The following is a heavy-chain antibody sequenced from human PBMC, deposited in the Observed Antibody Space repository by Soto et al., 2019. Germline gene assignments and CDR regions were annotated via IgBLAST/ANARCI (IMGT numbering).Heavy chain of an antibody. J-gene: IGHJ6*02. CDR1: GGSISSGGYS. V-gene: IGHV4-30-2*01. CDR3: ARVGKAAAGRGMDV. D-gene: IGHD6-13*01. CDR2: IYHSGST. Sequence: LSLTCAVSGGSISSGGYSWSWIRQPPGKGLEWIGYIYHSGSTYYNPSLKSRVTISVDRSKNQFSLKLSSVTAADTAVYYCARVGKAAAGRGMDVWGQGTTVTVSS.